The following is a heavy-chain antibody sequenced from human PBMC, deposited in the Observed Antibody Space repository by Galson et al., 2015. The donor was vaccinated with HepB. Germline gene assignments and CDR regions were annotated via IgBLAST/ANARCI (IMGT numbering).Heavy chain of an antibody. D-gene: IGHD3-22*01. V-gene: IGHV1-18*04. Sequence: SVKVSCKASGYTFTSYGISWVRQAPGQGLEWMGWISAYNGNTNYAQKLQGRVTMTTDTSTSTAYMELRSLRSDDTAVYYCARDLEPMIVVVITVGDAFDIWGQGTMVTVSS. J-gene: IGHJ3*02. CDR3: ARDLEPMIVVVITVGDAFDI. CDR2: ISAYNGNT. CDR1: GYTFTSYG.